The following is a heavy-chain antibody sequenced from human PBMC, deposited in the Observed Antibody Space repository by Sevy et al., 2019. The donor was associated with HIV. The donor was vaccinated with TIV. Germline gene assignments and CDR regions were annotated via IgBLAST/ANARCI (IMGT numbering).Heavy chain of an antibody. CDR3: XGXNAWGRGYS. Sequence: SETLSLTCTVSGGSITSLYWNWIRQPPGKGLEWIANIYYNGHINYNPSLKSRVTFSLDTSKNQFSLRLSSVTAADTAXXYXXGXNAWGRGYSWGQGTLVTVSS. V-gene: IGHV4-59*08. D-gene: IGHD1-26*01. CDR2: IYYNGHI. CDR1: GGSITSLY. J-gene: IGHJ4*02.